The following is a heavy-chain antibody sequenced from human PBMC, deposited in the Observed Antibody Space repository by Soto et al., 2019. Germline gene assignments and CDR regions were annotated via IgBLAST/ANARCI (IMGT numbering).Heavy chain of an antibody. CDR3: AKEADYCVSSKYDN. J-gene: IGHJ4*02. CDR2: ISCDGSLK. V-gene: IGHV3-30*18. D-gene: IGHD2-21*01. Sequence: PGGSLRLSCAASGFTFSSYGIHWVRQAPGKGLEWVAVISCDGSLKFYEDSVKGRFTISRDNSRNTLYLEMNGLRPEDTAVYYCAKEADYCVSSKYDNWGRGTLVTVSS. CDR1: GFTFSSYG.